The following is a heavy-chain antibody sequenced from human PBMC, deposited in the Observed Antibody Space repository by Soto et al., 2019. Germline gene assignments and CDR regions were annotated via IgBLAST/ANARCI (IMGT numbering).Heavy chain of an antibody. V-gene: IGHV3-23*01. CDR3: ARRAIGSSRAFDI. CDR1: GFAFSSHP. J-gene: IGHJ3*02. Sequence: GGSLRLSCAASGFAFSSHPMSWVRQAPEKGLEWVSGISDSGGITYNADSVKGRFTISRDNSKNTLYLQMNSLRAEDTAVYYCARRAIGSSRAFDIWGQGTMVT. CDR2: ISDSGGIT. D-gene: IGHD6-6*01.